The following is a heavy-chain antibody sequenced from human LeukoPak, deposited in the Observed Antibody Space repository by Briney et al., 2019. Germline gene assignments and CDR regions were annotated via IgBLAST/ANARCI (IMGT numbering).Heavy chain of an antibody. Sequence: SETLSLTCTVSGGSISSSSYYWGWIRQPPGKGLEWIGSIYYSGSTYYNPSLKSRVTISVDTSKNQFSLKMSSVTAADTAVYYCARMRWAPIIRAIRAFDIWGQGAMVTVSS. V-gene: IGHV4-39*01. CDR1: GGSISSSSYY. CDR3: ARMRWAPIIRAIRAFDI. D-gene: IGHD5-12*01. J-gene: IGHJ3*02. CDR2: IYYSGST.